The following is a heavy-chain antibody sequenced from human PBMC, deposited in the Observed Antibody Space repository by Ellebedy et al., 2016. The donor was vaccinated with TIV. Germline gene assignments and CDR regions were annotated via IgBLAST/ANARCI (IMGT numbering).Heavy chain of an antibody. D-gene: IGHD1-26*01. V-gene: IGHV3-33*01. CDR3: ARRGGGGAVGATFCDY. CDR1: GFTFSSYG. J-gene: IGHJ4*02. CDR2: IWYDGSNK. Sequence: GGSLRLSCVASGFTFSSYGMNWVRQAPGKGLEWVAVIWYDGSNKYYADSVKGPFTISRDNSKNTLYLQMNSLRAEDTAVYYCARRGGGGAVGATFCDYWGQGTLVTVSS.